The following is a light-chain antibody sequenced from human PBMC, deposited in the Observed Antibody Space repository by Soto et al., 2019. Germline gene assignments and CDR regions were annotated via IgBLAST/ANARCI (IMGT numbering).Light chain of an antibody. CDR2: AAS. CDR3: QQSYSTSWT. J-gene: IGKJ1*01. V-gene: IGKV1-39*01. CDR1: QSISSY. Sequence: DIQMTQSPSSLSASVGDRVTITCRASQSISSYLNWYQQKPGKAPKLLFYAASILQSGVPSRFSGSGSGTDFTLTIISLQPEDFATYYCQQSYSTSWTFGQGTKVEIK.